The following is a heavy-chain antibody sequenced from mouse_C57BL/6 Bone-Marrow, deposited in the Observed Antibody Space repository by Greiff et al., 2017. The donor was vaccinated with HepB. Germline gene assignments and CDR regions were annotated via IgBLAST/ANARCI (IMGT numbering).Heavy chain of an antibody. Sequence: QVQLQQSGAELVKPGASVKLSCKASGYTFTSYWMHWVKQRPGRGLEWIGRIDPNSGGTKYNEKFKSKATLTVDKPSSTAYMQLSSLTSEDSAVYYGASLITTVVAHFDYWGQGTTLTVSS. V-gene: IGHV1-72*01. J-gene: IGHJ2*01. CDR1: GYTFTSYW. CDR2: IDPNSGGT. D-gene: IGHD1-1*01. CDR3: ASLITTVVAHFDY.